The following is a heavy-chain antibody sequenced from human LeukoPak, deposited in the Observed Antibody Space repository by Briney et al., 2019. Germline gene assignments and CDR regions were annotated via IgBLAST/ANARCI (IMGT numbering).Heavy chain of an antibody. CDR3: ARVAAYYDFWSGPPHAFDI. D-gene: IGHD3-3*01. Sequence: SVKVSCKASGGTFSSYAISWVRQAPGQGLEWMGGIIPIFGTANYAQKFQGRVTITADESTSTAYMELSSLRSEDTAVYYCARVAAYYDFWSGPPHAFDIWGQGTMVTVSS. J-gene: IGHJ3*02. V-gene: IGHV1-69*13. CDR1: GGTFSSYA. CDR2: IIPIFGTA.